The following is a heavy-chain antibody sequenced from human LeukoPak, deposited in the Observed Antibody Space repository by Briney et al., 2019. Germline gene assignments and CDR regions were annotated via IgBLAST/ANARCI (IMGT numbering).Heavy chain of an antibody. Sequence: PSETLSLTCAVYGGSFSGYYWSWIRQPPGKGLEWIGEINHSGSTNYNPSLKSRVTISVDTSKNQFSLKLSSVTAADTAVYYCARRYCSSTSCRQNGQQPFDYWGQGTLVTVSS. D-gene: IGHD2-2*01. CDR3: ARRYCSSTSCRQNGQQPFDY. J-gene: IGHJ4*02. CDR1: GGSFSGYY. CDR2: INHSGST. V-gene: IGHV4-34*01.